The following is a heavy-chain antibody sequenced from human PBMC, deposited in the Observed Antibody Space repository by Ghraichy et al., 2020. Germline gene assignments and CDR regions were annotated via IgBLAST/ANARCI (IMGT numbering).Heavy chain of an antibody. CDR1: GFTFSSYW. CDR3: AKAPYDFWSGYYANYYMDV. Sequence: GGSLRLSCAGSGFTFSSYWMSWVRQVPGKGLEWVANIKRDGGERYYVDSVKGRFTISRDNSKNSLYLQMNSLRAEDTAVYYCAKAPYDFWSGYYANYYMDVWGKGTTVTVSS. J-gene: IGHJ6*03. V-gene: IGHV3-7*01. CDR2: IKRDGGER. D-gene: IGHD3-3*01.